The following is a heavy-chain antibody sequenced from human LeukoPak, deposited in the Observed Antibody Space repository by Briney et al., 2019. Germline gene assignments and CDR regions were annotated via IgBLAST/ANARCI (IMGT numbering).Heavy chain of an antibody. CDR3: ARGVRGSSWTSDNNWFDP. Sequence: PGRSLRLSCAASGFTFDDYAMHRVRQAPGRGLEWVSGISWNSGSIGYADCVKGRFTISRDNAKNSLYPQMNSLRAEDTALYYCARGVRGSSWTSDNNWFDPWGQGTLVTVSS. CDR1: GFTFDDYA. V-gene: IGHV3-9*01. J-gene: IGHJ5*02. CDR2: ISWNSGSI. D-gene: IGHD6-13*01.